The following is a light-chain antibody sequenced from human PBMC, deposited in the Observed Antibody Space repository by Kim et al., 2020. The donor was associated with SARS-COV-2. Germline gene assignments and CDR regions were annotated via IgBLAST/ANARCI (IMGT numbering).Light chain of an antibody. CDR2: GAS. Sequence: VSQGKRTTASGRASQGVTYNTAWHQQKPGQAPRHLIYGASTRATGIPARFSGSGSGTEFTLTISSLQSEDFAVYFCQQYHYWPRTFGQETKVDIK. J-gene: IGKJ1*01. V-gene: IGKV3-15*01. CDR1: QGVTYN. CDR3: QQYHYWPRT.